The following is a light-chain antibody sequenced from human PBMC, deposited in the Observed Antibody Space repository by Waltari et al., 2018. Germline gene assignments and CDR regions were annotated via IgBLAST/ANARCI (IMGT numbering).Light chain of an antibody. J-gene: IGKJ2*01. CDR2: DAK. V-gene: IGKV3-15*01. CDR1: RNVGSS. Sequence: EVVLTQSPGALSVSPGELATLSCRASRNVGSSLAWYQQTPGQAPRLLVYDAKNRATDVPARFSGSGYGTQFTLTISSLQSEDFGVYYCHQYNYWPPAYTFGQGTKLEIK. CDR3: HQYNYWPPAYT.